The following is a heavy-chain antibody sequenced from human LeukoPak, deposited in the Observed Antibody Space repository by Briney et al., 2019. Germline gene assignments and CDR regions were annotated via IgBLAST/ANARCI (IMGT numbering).Heavy chain of an antibody. CDR2: ISYDSYSK. CDR1: GVTLSSHA. D-gene: IGHD1-1*01. V-gene: IGHV3-30-3*01. J-gene: IGHJ3*02. Sequence: GGSLRLSCSASGVTLSSHALHWVRQAPGKRPEWLALISYDSYSKYYADSVTGRFTISRDNSKNTLYLQMSSLRPEDTAIYYCARDRHLRRAGRGGAFDIWGHGTVVTVSS. CDR3: ARDRHLRRAGRGGAFDI.